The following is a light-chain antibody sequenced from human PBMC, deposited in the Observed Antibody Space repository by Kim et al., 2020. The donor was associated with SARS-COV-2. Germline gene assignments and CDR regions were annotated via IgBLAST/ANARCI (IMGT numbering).Light chain of an antibody. J-gene: IGLJ3*02. CDR2: DVN. CDR1: SSDVGGFDY. Sequence: GQSVTISWTGTSSDVGGFDYVSWYRQYPGKAPKLIIYDVNKRPSGVPDRFSGSKSGNTASLTISGLQAEDEADYYCSSYAGSYTWVFGGGTQLTVL. CDR3: SSYAGSYTWV. V-gene: IGLV2-11*01.